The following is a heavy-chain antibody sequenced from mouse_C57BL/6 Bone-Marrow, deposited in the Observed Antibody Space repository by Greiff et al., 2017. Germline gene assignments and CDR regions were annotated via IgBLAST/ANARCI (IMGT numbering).Heavy chain of an antibody. V-gene: IGHV5-4*01. CDR3: ARDLMVTPAWFAY. CDR1: GFTFSSYA. Sequence: DVHLVESGGGLVKPGGSLKLSCAASGFTFSSYAMSWVRQTPEKRLEWVATISDGGSYTYYPDNVKGRFTISRDNAKNNLYLQMSHLKSEDTAMYYCARDLMVTPAWFAYWGQGTLVTVSA. CDR2: ISDGGSYT. D-gene: IGHD2-2*01. J-gene: IGHJ3*01.